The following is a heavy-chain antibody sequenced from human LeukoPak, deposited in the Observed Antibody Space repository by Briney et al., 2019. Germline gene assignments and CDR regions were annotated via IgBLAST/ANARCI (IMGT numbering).Heavy chain of an antibody. CDR3: AHRPAYRLHFDY. Sequence: SGPTLVKPTRTLTLTCTFSGFSLSTSGVGVGWIRQPPGKALEWLALTYWNDDGRYSPSLKSRLTITKDTSKNQVVLTMTNMDPVDTATYHCAHRPAYRLHFDYWGQGTLVTVSS. J-gene: IGHJ4*02. CDR2: TYWNDDG. V-gene: IGHV2-5*01. CDR1: GFSLSTSGVG. D-gene: IGHD2-2*01.